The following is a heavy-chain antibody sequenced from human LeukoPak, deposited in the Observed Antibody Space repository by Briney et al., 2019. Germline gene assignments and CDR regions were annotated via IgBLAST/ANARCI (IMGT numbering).Heavy chain of an antibody. J-gene: IGHJ4*02. Sequence: ASVKVSCKASGYTFTSYGISWVRQAPGQGLEWMGWISAYNGNTNYAQKLQGRVTMTTDTSTSTAYMELRSLRSDDTAVYYCAGGETRTYDFWSGYYPNWGQGTLVTVSS. D-gene: IGHD3-3*01. CDR3: AGGETRTYDFWSGYYPN. CDR2: ISAYNGNT. CDR1: GYTFTSYG. V-gene: IGHV1-18*01.